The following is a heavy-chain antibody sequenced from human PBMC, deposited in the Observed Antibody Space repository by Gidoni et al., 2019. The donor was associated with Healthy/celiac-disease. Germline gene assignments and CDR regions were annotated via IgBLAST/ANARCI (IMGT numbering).Heavy chain of an antibody. Sequence: QVQLQQWGAGLLKPSETLSLTCAVYGGSFSGYYWSWIRQPPGKGLEWIGEINHSGSTNYNPSLKSRLTISVDTSKNQFSLKLSSVTAADTAVYYCARGRGKALAGRALGYWGQGTLVTVSS. J-gene: IGHJ4*02. CDR3: ARGRGKALAGRALGY. CDR2: INHSGST. V-gene: IGHV4-34*01. CDR1: GGSFSGYY. D-gene: IGHD6-19*01.